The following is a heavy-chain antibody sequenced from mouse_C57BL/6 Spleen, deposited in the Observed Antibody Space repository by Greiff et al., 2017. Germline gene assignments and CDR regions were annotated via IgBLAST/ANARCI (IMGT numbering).Heavy chain of an antibody. CDR2: ISSGGDYI. D-gene: IGHD1-1*01. V-gene: IGHV5-9-1*02. Sequence: EVQGVESGEGLVKPGGSLKLSCAASGFTFSSYAMSWVRQTPEKRLEWVAYISSGGDYIYYADTVKGRFTISRDNARNTLYLQMSSLKSEDTAMYYCTRERFITTVVASPFDYWGQGTTLTVSS. J-gene: IGHJ2*01. CDR1: GFTFSSYA. CDR3: TRERFITTVVASPFDY.